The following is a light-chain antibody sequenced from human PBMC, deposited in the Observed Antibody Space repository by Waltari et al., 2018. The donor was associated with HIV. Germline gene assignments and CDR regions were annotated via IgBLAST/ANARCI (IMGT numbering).Light chain of an antibody. V-gene: IGLV5-45*01. Sequence: QAVLTQPASLSASPGTSASLTCSLRSGINVATYRIYWYQQKPGSPPQYPLKYKSDSDRQQGSGVPSRFSGSKDASANAGILLISGLQSEDEADYYCMIWHSSAWVFGGGTKLTVL. J-gene: IGLJ3*02. CDR1: SGINVATYR. CDR2: YKSDSDR. CDR3: MIWHSSAWV.